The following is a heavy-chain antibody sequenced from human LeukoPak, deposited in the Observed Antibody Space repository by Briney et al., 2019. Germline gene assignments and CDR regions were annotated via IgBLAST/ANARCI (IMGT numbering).Heavy chain of an antibody. J-gene: IGHJ4*02. Sequence: PSETLSLTCTVSGGSISSGSYYWSWIRQPAGKGLEWIGRIYTSGSTNYNPSPKSRVTISVDTSKNQFSLKLSSVTAADTAVYYCARDQVRSSGWYDYWGQGTLVTVSS. CDR1: GGSISSGSYY. CDR3: ARDQVRSSGWYDY. CDR2: IYTSGST. D-gene: IGHD6-19*01. V-gene: IGHV4-61*02.